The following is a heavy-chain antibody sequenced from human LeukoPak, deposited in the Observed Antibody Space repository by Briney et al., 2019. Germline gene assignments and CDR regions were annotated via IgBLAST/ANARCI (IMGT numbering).Heavy chain of an antibody. Sequence: ASVKVSCKASGYTFTGYYMHWVRQAPGQGLEWMGIINPSGGSTSYAQKFQGRVTMTRDTSTSTAYMELRSLRSDDTAVYYCARLYSSGWYYGTEDYWGQGTLVTVSS. CDR1: GYTFTGYY. CDR3: ARLYSSGWYYGTEDY. D-gene: IGHD6-19*01. CDR2: INPSGGST. J-gene: IGHJ4*02. V-gene: IGHV1-46*01.